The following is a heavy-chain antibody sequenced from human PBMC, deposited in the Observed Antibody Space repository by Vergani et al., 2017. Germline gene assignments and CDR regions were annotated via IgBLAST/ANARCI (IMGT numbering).Heavy chain of an antibody. V-gene: IGHV5-51*03. Sequence: EVQLVQSGPEVKRPGESRKISGKGSGTSFTSYGIGWVGQRPGKGLEWMGSIYPGDSDTRYSPSFQGQVTISADKSISTAYLQWSSLKASDTAMYYCASQNTRDGYPSYWGQGTLVTVSS. D-gene: IGHD5-24*01. CDR3: ASQNTRDGYPSY. CDR2: IYPGDSDT. CDR1: GTSFTSYG. J-gene: IGHJ4*02.